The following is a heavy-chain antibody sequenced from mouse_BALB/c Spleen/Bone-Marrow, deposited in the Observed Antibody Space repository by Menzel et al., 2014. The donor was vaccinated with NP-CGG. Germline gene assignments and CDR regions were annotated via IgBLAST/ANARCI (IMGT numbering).Heavy chain of an antibody. J-gene: IGHJ4*01. V-gene: IGHV14-3*02. D-gene: IGHD1-1*01. Sequence: IGRIDPANGNTKYDPKFQGKATITADTSSNTAYLQLSSLTSEDTAVYYCARYYYGSSYAMDYWGQGTSVTVSS. CDR2: IDPANGNT. CDR3: ARYYYGSSYAMDY.